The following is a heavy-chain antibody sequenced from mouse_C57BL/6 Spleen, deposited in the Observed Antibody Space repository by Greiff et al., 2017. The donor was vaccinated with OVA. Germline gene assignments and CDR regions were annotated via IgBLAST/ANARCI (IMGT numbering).Heavy chain of an antibody. V-gene: IGHV1-7*01. CDR1: GYTFTSYW. J-gene: IGHJ2*01. CDR3: ARQEVVADY. D-gene: IGHD1-1*01. Sequence: VQLKESGAELAKPGASVKLSCKASGYTFTSYWMHWVNQRPGQGLAWIGYINPSSGYTKYNPKFKGRATLTADKSSSPASMQLSSLTNEDSAVYYFARQEVVADYWGQGTTLTVSS. CDR2: INPSSGYT.